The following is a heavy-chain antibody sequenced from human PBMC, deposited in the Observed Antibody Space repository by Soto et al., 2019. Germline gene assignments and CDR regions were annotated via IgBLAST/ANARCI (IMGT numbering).Heavy chain of an antibody. CDR2: IYYSGST. D-gene: IGHD5-12*01. CDR1: GGSISSSSYY. CDR3: ARHNDIVATIDY. V-gene: IGHV4-39*01. Sequence: SETLSLTCTVSGGSISSSSYYWGWIRQPPGKGLEWIGSIYYSGSTYYNPSLKSRVTISVDTSKNQFSLKLSSVTAADTAVYYCARHNDIVATIDYWGQGTLVTVSS. J-gene: IGHJ4*02.